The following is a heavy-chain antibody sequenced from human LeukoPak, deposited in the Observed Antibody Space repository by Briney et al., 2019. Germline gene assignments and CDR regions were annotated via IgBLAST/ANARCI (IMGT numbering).Heavy chain of an antibody. CDR1: GITFSSYG. Sequence: PGGSLRLSCAASGITFSSYGMSWVRQAPGQGLEWVSVLSGSGGSTYYADSVKGRFSISRDNSKNALYLQMSSLRAEDTAVYYCAQDASGSAYYLRNWGQGTLVTVSS. CDR3: AQDASGSAYYLRN. V-gene: IGHV3-23*01. J-gene: IGHJ4*02. D-gene: IGHD3-22*01. CDR2: LSGSGGST.